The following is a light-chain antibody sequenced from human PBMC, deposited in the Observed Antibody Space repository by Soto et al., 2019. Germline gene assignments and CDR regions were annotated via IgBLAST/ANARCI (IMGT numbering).Light chain of an antibody. CDR2: AAS. J-gene: IGKJ1*01. CDR1: QGIRND. V-gene: IGKV1-6*01. CDR3: LQDYNYTWT. Sequence: AIQMTQSPSSLSASVGDRVTITCRASQGIRNDLGWYQQKPGKATKLLIYAASSLQSGVPSRLSGSGSGTDFTLTISSLQPEDFATYYCLQDYNYTWTFGQGTKVDIX.